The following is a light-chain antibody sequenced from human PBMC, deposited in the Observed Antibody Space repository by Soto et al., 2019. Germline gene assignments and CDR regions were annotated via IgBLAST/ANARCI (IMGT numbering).Light chain of an antibody. CDR2: GAS. V-gene: IGKV3-20*01. CDR1: QGVNRYY. J-gene: IGKJ4*01. CDR3: QQYSSSPLT. Sequence: ENVLTQSPGTLSLSPGERATLSCRVSQGVNRYYLAWYHQRPGQAPRLLIYGASRRATGIPDRFSGSGSGADFTLTISRLEPEDFGVYYCQQYSSSPLTFGGGTKVDIK.